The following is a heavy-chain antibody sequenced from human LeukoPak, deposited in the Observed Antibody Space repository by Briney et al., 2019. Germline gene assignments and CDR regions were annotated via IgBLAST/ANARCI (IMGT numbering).Heavy chain of an antibody. CDR3: ARDNFWSGYYGY. V-gene: IGHV3-66*02. Sequence: GGSLRLSCAASGFTVSSNYMSWVRQAPGKGLEWVSVIYSGGSTYYADSVKGRFTISRDNSKNTLYLQMNSLRPEDTAVYYCARDNFWSGYYGYWGQGTLVTVSS. CDR2: IYSGGST. CDR1: GFTVSSNY. D-gene: IGHD3-3*01. J-gene: IGHJ4*02.